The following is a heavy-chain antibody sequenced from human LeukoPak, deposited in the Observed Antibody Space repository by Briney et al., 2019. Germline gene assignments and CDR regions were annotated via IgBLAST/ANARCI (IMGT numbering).Heavy chain of an antibody. D-gene: IGHD3-22*01. CDR2: IYPGDSDT. V-gene: IGHV5-51*01. CDR3: ARLGYYYDSSGYYRPGYFDY. CDR1: GYSFTSYW. J-gene: IGHJ4*02. Sequence: GESLKISCKGSGYSFTSYWIGWVRQMPGKGLEWMGIIYPGDSDTRCSPSFQGQVTISADKSISTAYLQWSSLKASDTAMYYCARLGYYYDSSGYYRPGYFDYWGQGTLVTVSS.